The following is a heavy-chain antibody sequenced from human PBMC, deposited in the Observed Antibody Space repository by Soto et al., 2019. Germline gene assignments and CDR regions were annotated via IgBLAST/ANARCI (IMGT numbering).Heavy chain of an antibody. V-gene: IGHV3-66*01. Sequence: PGGSLRLSCAASGFTVSSNYMSWVRQAPGKGLEWVSVIYSGGSTYYADSVKGRFTISRDNSKNTLYLQMNSLRAEDTAVYYCARDHDKPLLAYYGMDVWGQGTTVTVSS. CDR2: IYSGGST. J-gene: IGHJ6*02. CDR1: GFTVSSNY. CDR3: ARDHDKPLLAYYGMDV.